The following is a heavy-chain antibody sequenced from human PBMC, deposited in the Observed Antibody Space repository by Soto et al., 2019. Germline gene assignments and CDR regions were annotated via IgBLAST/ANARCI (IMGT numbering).Heavy chain of an antibody. D-gene: IGHD1-26*01. CDR3: ARHGQGELQCDC. CDR2: IFYSGST. V-gene: IGHV4-39*01. J-gene: IGHJ4*02. Sequence: SETLSLTCTVSGGSISSSSYYWGWIRQPPGKGLEWIGHIFYSGSTYYNPSLKSRVTLSVDTSKNQFSLKLSSVTAADTAVYYCARHGQGELQCDCWGQGTLVTVSS. CDR1: GGSISSSSYY.